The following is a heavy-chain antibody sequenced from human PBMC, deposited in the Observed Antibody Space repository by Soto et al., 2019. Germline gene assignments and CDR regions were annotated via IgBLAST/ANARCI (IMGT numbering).Heavy chain of an antibody. CDR3: ARAITMIVVVMYNWFDP. V-gene: IGHV4-30-4*01. CDR1: GGSISSGDYY. CDR2: IYYSGST. Sequence: SETLSLTCTVSGGSISSGDYYWSWIRQPPGTGLEWIGYIYYSGSTYYNPSLKSRVTISVDTSKNQFSLKLSSVTAADTAVYYCARAITMIVVVMYNWFDPWGQGTLVTVSS. D-gene: IGHD3-22*01. J-gene: IGHJ5*02.